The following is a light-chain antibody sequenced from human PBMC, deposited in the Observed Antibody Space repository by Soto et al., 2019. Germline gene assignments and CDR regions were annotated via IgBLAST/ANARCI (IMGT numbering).Light chain of an antibody. CDR1: SSNIGAGYD. V-gene: IGLV1-40*01. CDR2: DNT. CDR3: QSYDSSLSAYV. J-gene: IGLJ1*01. Sequence: QSALTQPPSVSGAPGQRVTISCTGSSSNIGAGYDLHWYQQLPGTAPKLLIYDNTNRPSGVPDRFSGSKSGTSASLAITGLQADDEADYYCQSYDSSLSAYVFGTGTKLTVL.